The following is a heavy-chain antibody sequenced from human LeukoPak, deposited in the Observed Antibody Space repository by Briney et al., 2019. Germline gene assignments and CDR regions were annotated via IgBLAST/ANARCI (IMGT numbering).Heavy chain of an antibody. D-gene: IGHD3-3*01. Sequence: ASVKVSCKASGYTFTGYYIHWVRQAPGQGLEWMGWIKPTSGGTSYAQNLQGRVTMTRDTSINTAYMELSGLRSDDTAVYYCARVREWEEISGAVPDYFDYWGQGTLVTVST. J-gene: IGHJ4*02. CDR1: GYTFTGYY. CDR3: ARVREWEEISGAVPDYFDY. V-gene: IGHV1-2*02. CDR2: IKPTSGGT.